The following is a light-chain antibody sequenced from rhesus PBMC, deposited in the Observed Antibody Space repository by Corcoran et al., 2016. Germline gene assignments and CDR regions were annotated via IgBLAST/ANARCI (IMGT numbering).Light chain of an antibody. CDR1: ENANNY. J-gene: IGKJ2*01. Sequence: DIQMTQSPSSLSASVGDRVTITCRASENANNYLNWYQQKPGKAPKLLTYKASTLQMGVPSRFSGSGSGTDYTLPISSLQPEDVATYYCQHSYATPHSFGQGTKVEIK. CDR2: KAS. CDR3: QHSYATPHS. V-gene: IGKV1-74*01.